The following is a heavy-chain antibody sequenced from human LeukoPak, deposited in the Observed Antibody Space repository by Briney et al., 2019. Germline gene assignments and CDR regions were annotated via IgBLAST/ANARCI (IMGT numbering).Heavy chain of an antibody. CDR2: ISYDGSNK. CDR1: GFTFSSYG. Sequence: AGGSQRLSYAASGFTFSSYGMHWVRHAPGKGLEWVAVISYDGSNKYYADSVKGRFTISRDNSKNTLYLQMNSLRAEDTAVYYCAKDQNSGYDYRTYGMDVWGQGTTVTVSS. J-gene: IGHJ6*02. D-gene: IGHD5-12*01. CDR3: AKDQNSGYDYRTYGMDV. V-gene: IGHV3-30*18.